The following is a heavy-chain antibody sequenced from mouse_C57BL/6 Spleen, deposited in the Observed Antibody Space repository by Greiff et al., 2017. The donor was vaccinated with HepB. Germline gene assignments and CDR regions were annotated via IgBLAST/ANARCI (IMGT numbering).Heavy chain of an antibody. J-gene: IGHJ3*01. CDR2: ISDGGSYT. Sequence: EVKLVESGGGLVKPGGSLKLSCAASGFTFSSYAMSWVSQTPEKRLEWVATISDGGSYTYYPDNVKGRFTISRDNAKNNLYLQMSHLKSEDTAMYYCAREDYGSSPFAYWGQGTLVTVSA. CDR3: AREDYGSSPFAY. CDR1: GFTFSSYA. D-gene: IGHD1-1*01. V-gene: IGHV5-4*01.